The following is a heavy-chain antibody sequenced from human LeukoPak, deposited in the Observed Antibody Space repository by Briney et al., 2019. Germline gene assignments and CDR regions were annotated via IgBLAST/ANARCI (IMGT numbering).Heavy chain of an antibody. D-gene: IGHD1-26*01. Sequence: SGPALVKPTQTLTLTCTFSGFSLSTSGMCVSWIRQPPGKALEWLARIDWDDDKYYSTSLKTRLTISKDTSKNQVVLTMTNMDPVDTATYYCARIQIGRVGATNYYFDYWGQGTLVTVSS. CDR3: ARIQIGRVGATNYYFDY. J-gene: IGHJ4*02. CDR1: GFSLSTSGMC. CDR2: IDWDDDK. V-gene: IGHV2-70*11.